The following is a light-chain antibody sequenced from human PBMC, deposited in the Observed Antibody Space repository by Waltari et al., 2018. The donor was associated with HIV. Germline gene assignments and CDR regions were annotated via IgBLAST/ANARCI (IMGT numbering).Light chain of an antibody. J-gene: IGKJ4*01. CDR2: EVS. V-gene: IGKV2D-29*01. CDR1: QSLLHSDGKTY. Sequence: IVLTQSPLSLPVTPVQPASISCKSSQSLLHSDGKTYLYWYLQRPGQPPQLLINEVSNRFSRVPDRFSGGGSGTEFSLNISRVEAEDVGTYYCMQSIQLPLTFGGGTKVEIK. CDR3: MQSIQLPLT.